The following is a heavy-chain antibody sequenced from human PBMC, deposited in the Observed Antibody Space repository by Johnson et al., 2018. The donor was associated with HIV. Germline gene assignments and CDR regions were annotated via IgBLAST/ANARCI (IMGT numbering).Heavy chain of an antibody. V-gene: IGHV3-30*03. CDR1: GIIFSHYG. CDR3: ARAGAVGFDAFDI. J-gene: IGHJ3*02. CDR2: ISYDGIKT. Sequence: QVQLVESGGGVVQPGRSLRLSCTVSGIIFSHYGMHWVRQAPGKGLEWVALISYDGIKTYYVDSVNARFTISRDNSKNTLYLQMNSLRAEDTAVYYCARAGAVGFDAFDIWGQGTMVTVSS. D-gene: IGHD6-19*01.